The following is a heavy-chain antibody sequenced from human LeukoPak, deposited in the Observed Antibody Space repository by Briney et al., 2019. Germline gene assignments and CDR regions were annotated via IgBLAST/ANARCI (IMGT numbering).Heavy chain of an antibody. J-gene: IGHJ4*02. D-gene: IGHD6-19*01. CDR3: ARRIGYSSGHSAVYYFDY. Sequence: SGGSLRLPCAASGFTFSTYWMHWVRQAPGKGLVWVSLINSGGDDTRYADSVKGRFTISRDNAKNTLYLQMNSLRAEDTAVYYCARRIGYSSGHSAVYYFDYWGQGTLVTVSS. CDR1: GFTFSTYW. CDR2: INSGGDDT. V-gene: IGHV3-74*01.